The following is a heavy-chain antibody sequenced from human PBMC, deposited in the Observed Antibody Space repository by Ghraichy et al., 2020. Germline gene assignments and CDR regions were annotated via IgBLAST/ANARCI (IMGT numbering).Heavy chain of an antibody. D-gene: IGHD2-15*01. J-gene: IGHJ4*02. Sequence: SETPSLTCTVSGVSISSHYWSWIRQPPGKTLEWIGYIYYSGATNYKPSLKSRVTMSIDTSKNQFSLKLSSVTAADTAVYYCAREGPFCSGGRCNKYFDYWGQGTLVTVSS. CDR1: GVSISSHY. V-gene: IGHV4-59*11. CDR2: IYYSGAT. CDR3: AREGPFCSGGRCNKYFDY.